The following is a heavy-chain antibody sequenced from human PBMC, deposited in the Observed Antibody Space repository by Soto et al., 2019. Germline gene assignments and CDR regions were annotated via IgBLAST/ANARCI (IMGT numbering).Heavy chain of an antibody. J-gene: IGHJ4*02. CDR1: GGSFSGYY. V-gene: IGHV4-34*01. CDR3: ARGRGAAL. D-gene: IGHD6-6*01. Sequence: QVQLQQWGAGLLKPSETLSLTCAVYGGSFSGYYWSWIRQPPGKGLEWIGEINHSGSTNYNPSLKSRVTISVDTYKNQFSLKLSSVTAADTAVYYCARGRGAALWGQGTLVTVSS. CDR2: INHSGST.